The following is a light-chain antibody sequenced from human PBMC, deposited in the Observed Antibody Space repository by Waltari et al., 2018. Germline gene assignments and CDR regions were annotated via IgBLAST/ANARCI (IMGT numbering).Light chain of an antibody. V-gene: IGKV6D-21*02. CDR2: YAS. J-gene: IGKJ1*01. CDR3: HQIASLPRT. CDR1: QSIGSR. Sequence: EIVLTQSPDFQSVTPEEKVTITCRASQSIGSRLHWFQQKPNQSPKLLIKYASQSISGVPSRFSGSGYGTDFTLTINSLEAEDSAVYYCHQIASLPRTFGPGTKVEIK.